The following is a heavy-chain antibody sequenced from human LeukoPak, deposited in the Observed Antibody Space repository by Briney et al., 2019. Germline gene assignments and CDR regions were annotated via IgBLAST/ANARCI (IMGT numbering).Heavy chain of an antibody. D-gene: IGHD3-10*01. CDR3: ARGAYYCGSGSYPIDY. J-gene: IGHJ4*02. Sequence: ASVKVSCKASGYTFTCYYMHWVRQAPGQGLEWMGWINPNSGGTNYAQKFQGWVTMTRDTSISTAYMELSRLRSDDMAVYYCARGAYYCGSGSYPIDYWGQGTLVTVSS. V-gene: IGHV1-2*04. CDR2: INPNSGGT. CDR1: GYTFTCYY.